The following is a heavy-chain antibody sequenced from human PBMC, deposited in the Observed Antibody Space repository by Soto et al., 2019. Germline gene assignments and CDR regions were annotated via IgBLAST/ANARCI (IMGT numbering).Heavy chain of an antibody. V-gene: IGHV3-30-3*01. J-gene: IGHJ6*02. CDR2: ISYDGSNK. CDR1: GFTFSSYA. CDR3: AREVSVAVDPGYYYGMDV. Sequence: QVQLVESGGGVVQPGRSLRLSCAASGFTFSSYAMHWVRQAPGKGLEWVAVISYDGSNKYYADSVKGRFTISRDNSNNTLYLRMNSLRAEDTAVYYCAREVSVAVDPGYYYGMDVWGQGTTVTVSS. D-gene: IGHD6-19*01.